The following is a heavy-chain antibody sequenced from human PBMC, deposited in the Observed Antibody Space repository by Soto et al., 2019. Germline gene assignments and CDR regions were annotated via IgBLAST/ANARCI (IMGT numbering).Heavy chain of an antibody. CDR2: IYSGGST. D-gene: IGHD3-3*01. J-gene: IGHJ4*02. V-gene: IGHV3-66*01. Sequence: GGSLRLSCAASGFTVSSNYMSWVRQAPGKGLEWVSVIYSGGSTYYADSVKGRFTISRDNSKNTLYLQMNSLRAEDTAVYYCARVLYYDFWSGYYSFDYWGQGTLVTVSS. CDR3: ARVLYYDFWSGYYSFDY. CDR1: GFTVSSNY.